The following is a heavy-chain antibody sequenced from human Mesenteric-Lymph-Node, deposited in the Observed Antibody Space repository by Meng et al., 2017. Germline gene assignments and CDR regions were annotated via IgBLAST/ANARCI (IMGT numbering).Heavy chain of an antibody. V-gene: IGHV3-23*01. CDR2: ISGSGGST. D-gene: IGHD6-13*01. Sequence: GESLKISCKGSGYSFTSYWIGWVRQAPGKGLEWVSAISGSGGSTYYADSVKGRFTISRDNSKNTLYLQMNSLRAEDTAVYYCTTDHVAADVISAEYFQHWGQGTLVTVSS. CDR1: GYSFTSYW. J-gene: IGHJ1*01. CDR3: TTDHVAADVISAEYFQH.